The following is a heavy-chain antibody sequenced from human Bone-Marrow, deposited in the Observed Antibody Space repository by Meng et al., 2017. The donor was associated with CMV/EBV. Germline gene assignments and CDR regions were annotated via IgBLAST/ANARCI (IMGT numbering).Heavy chain of an antibody. D-gene: IGHD2/OR15-2a*01. CDR3: TTVID. Sequence: EVHLAESGGGLVKPGWSLRLSCAASGFIFSSAWMNWVRQAPGKGLEWVGRIKRKSDGETTDYATPVKGRFTISRDDSKNTLYLQMDSLKTEDTAVYYCTTVIDWGQGTLVTVSS. CDR1: GFIFSSAW. V-gene: IGHV3-15*07. J-gene: IGHJ4*02. CDR2: IKRKSDGETT.